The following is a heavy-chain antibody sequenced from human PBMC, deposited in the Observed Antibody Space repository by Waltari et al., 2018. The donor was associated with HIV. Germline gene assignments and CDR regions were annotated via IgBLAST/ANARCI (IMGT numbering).Heavy chain of an antibody. Sequence: QLQLQESGPGLVKPSETLSLTCTVPGGSISSSSYYWGWNRQPPGKGLEWIGSIYYSGSTYYNPSLKSRVTISVDTSKNQFSLKLSSVTAADTAVYYCARPYCSSTSCPRSFDYWGQGTLVTVSS. J-gene: IGHJ4*02. CDR2: IYYSGST. V-gene: IGHV4-39*01. CDR3: ARPYCSSTSCPRSFDY. CDR1: GGSISSSSYY. D-gene: IGHD2-2*01.